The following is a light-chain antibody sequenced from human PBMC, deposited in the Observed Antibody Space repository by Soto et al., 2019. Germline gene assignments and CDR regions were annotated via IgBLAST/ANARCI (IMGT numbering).Light chain of an antibody. CDR1: QNVNQN. CDR3: QQYNEWPLT. CDR2: SAV. Sequence: IVLTQSPATLSLYPEERAALSGVASQNVNQNVAWNQQKPGQALRLLVHSAVTGAVGIADTFSGRGSGTEFTLTISSLRSEDFAVYYCQQYNEWPLTFGGGTKVDIK. J-gene: IGKJ4*01. V-gene: IGKV3D-15*01.